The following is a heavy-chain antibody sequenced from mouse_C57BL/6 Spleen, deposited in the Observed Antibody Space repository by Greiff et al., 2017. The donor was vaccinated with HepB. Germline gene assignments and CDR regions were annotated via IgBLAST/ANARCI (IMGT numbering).Heavy chain of an antibody. J-gene: IGHJ2*01. CDR3: TNPLITTVVARYFDY. Sequence: VQLQQSGAELVRPGASVKLSCTASGFNIKDYYMHWVKQRPEQGLEWIGRIDPEDGDTEYGPKFQGKATMTADTSSNTAYLQLSSLTSEDTAVYYCTNPLITTVVARYFDYWGQGTTLTVSS. V-gene: IGHV14-1*01. CDR1: GFNIKDYY. CDR2: IDPEDGDT. D-gene: IGHD1-1*01.